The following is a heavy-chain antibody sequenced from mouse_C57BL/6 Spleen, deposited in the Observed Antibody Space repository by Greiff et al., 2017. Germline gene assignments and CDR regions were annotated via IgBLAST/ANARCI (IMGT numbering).Heavy chain of an antibody. CDR3: ARHWDKYFDV. Sequence: QVQLQQPGAELVKPGASVKLSCKASGYTFTSYWMQWVKQRPGQGLEWIGEIDPSDSYTNYNQKFKGKATLTVDTSSSTAYMQLSSLTSEDSAVYYCARHWDKYFDVWGTGTTVTVSS. CDR1: GYTFTSYW. D-gene: IGHD4-1*01. CDR2: IDPSDSYT. J-gene: IGHJ1*03. V-gene: IGHV1-50*01.